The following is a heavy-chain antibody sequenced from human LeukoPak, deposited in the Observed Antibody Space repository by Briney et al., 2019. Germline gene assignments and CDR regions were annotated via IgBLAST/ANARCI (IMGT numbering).Heavy chain of an antibody. CDR3: ARQRYGYYLDY. Sequence: ASVKVSCKASGGTFSSYAISWVRQAPGQGLEWVGRISPNTGGPNYAEKFQGRVTMTRDTSISTAYMELRRLRYDDTAVYYCARQRYGYYLDYWGQGTLVTVSS. J-gene: IGHJ4*02. V-gene: IGHV1-2*06. D-gene: IGHD5-18*01. CDR1: GGTFSSYA. CDR2: ISPNTGGP.